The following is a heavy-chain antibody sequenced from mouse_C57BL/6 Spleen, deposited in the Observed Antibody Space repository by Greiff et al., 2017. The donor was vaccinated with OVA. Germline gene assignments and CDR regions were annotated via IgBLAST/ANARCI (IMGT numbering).Heavy chain of an antibody. CDR1: GYTFTSYW. Sequence: QVQLQQPGAELVKPGASVKMSCKASGYTFTSYWITWVKQRPGQGLEWIGDIYPGSGSTNYNEKFKSKATLTVDTSSSTAYMQLSSLTSEDSAVYYCARDPSPVVRAMDYWGQGTSVTVSS. J-gene: IGHJ4*01. CDR3: ARDPSPVVRAMDY. CDR2: IYPGSGST. V-gene: IGHV1-55*01. D-gene: IGHD1-1*01.